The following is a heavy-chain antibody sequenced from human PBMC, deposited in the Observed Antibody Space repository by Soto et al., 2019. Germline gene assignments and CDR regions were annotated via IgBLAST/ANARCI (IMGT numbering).Heavy chain of an antibody. CDR1: VVSISSYY. D-gene: IGHD6-6*01. V-gene: IGHV4-59*01. CDR3: ATGGSSSPYGMDV. J-gene: IGHJ6*02. Sequence: PSETLSLTGTVSVVSISSYYWSWIRQPPGKGLEWIGYMFYRGSINYNPSLTSRVTISVDTSKNQFSLKMTSVTAADTAVYYCATGGSSSPYGMDVWGQGTTVTVSS. CDR2: MFYRGSI.